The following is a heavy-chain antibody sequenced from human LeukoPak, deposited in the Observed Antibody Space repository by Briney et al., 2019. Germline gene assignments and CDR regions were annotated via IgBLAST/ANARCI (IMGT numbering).Heavy chain of an antibody. J-gene: IGHJ4*02. Sequence: ASVKVSFKASGYTFTSYAMHWVRQAPGQRLEWMGWINAGNGNTKYSQKFQGRVTITRDTSASTAYMELSSLRSEDTAVYYCARVGRRYFDWLPPDLPYWGQGTLVTVSS. CDR1: GYTFTSYA. V-gene: IGHV1-3*01. D-gene: IGHD3-9*01. CDR2: INAGNGNT. CDR3: ARVGRRYFDWLPPDLPY.